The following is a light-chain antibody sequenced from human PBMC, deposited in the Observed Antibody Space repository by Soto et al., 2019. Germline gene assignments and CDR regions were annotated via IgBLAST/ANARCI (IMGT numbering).Light chain of an antibody. CDR1: QTISNW. J-gene: IGKJ1*01. V-gene: IGKV1-5*03. CDR2: KAS. CDR3: QQYNSYSQT. Sequence: IQMTQSPSTLSASVGDRVTITCRASQTISNWLAWYQQKPGKAPKLLIYKASTLESGVPSRFSGSGSGTEFTLTISSLQPEDVATYYCQQYNSYSQTFGQGTKVEIK.